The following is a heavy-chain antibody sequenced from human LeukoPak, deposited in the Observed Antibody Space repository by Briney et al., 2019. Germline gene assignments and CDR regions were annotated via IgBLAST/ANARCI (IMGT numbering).Heavy chain of an antibody. V-gene: IGHV4-39*01. CDR2: IYYSGST. D-gene: IGHD2/OR15-2a*01. Sequence: SETLSLTCTVSGGSISSGTYYWGWIRQPPGKGLEWIGSIYYSGSTYYNPSLKSRVTIFSDTSKNQFSLNMNFVTAADTAVYYCVRPRQGTLSYVDSWGQGTLVTVSS. CDR1: GGSISSGTYY. J-gene: IGHJ4*02. CDR3: VRPRQGTLSYVDS.